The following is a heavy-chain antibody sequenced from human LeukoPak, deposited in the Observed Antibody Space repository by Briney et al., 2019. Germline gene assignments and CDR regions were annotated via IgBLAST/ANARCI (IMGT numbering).Heavy chain of an antibody. V-gene: IGHV1-69*02. D-gene: IGHD2-2*02. CDR1: GGTFSSYT. CDR2: IIPILGIA. CDR3: AILGYRSSTSCYTEGYFDY. Sequence: SVKVSCKASGGTFSSYTISWVRQAPGQGLEWMGRIIPILGIANYAQKFQGRVTITADKSTSTAYMELSSLRSEDTAVYYCAILGYRSSTSCYTEGYFDYWGQGTLVTVSS. J-gene: IGHJ4*02.